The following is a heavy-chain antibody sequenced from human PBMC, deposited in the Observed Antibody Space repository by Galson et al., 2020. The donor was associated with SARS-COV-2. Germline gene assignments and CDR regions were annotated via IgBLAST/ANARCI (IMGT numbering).Heavy chain of an antibody. V-gene: IGHV3-15*01. CDR2: IKSKTDGGTT. Sequence: GGSLRLSCAASGFTFSNAWMSWVRQAPGKGLEWVGRIKSKTDGGTTDYAAPVKGRFTISRDDSKNTLYLQMNSLKTEDTAVYYCTTDNMITFGGVIVIPGWFDPWGQGTLVTVSS. CDR3: TTDNMITFGGVIVIPGWFDP. D-gene: IGHD3-16*02. J-gene: IGHJ5*02. CDR1: GFTFSNAW.